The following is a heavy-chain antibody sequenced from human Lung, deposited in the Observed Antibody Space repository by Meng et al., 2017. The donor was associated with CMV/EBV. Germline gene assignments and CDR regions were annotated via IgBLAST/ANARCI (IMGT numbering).Heavy chain of an antibody. CDR1: FTFSSYD. CDR2: IRYDGSYK. Sequence: FTFSSYDIHWVRQAPGKGLEWVAFIRYDGSYKYYVDSVRGRFTISRDNSRNTLDLQMDSLRPEDTAVYCCATDWYSSGWYPTLLNYWGQGTLVTVSS. J-gene: IGHJ4*02. V-gene: IGHV3-30*02. D-gene: IGHD6-19*01. CDR3: ATDWYSSGWYPTLLNY.